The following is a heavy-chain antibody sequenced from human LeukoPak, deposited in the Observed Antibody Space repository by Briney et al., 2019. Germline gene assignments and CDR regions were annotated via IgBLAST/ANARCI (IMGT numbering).Heavy chain of an antibody. D-gene: IGHD2-8*01. V-gene: IGHV4-34*01. Sequence: SETLSLTCTVSGGSISSYYWSWIRQPPGKGLEWIGEINHSGSTNYNPSLKSRVTISVDTSKNQFSLKLGSVTAADTAVYYCARDLSRMATEGLDVWGKGTTVTISS. CDR1: GGSISSYY. CDR2: INHSGST. CDR3: ARDLSRMATEGLDV. J-gene: IGHJ6*04.